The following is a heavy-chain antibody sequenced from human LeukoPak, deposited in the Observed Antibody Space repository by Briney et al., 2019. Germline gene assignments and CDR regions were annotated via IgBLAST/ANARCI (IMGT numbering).Heavy chain of an antibody. CDR3: AKDLRQWLVVENWFDP. V-gene: IGHV3-23*01. CDR1: GFTFSSYA. D-gene: IGHD6-19*01. CDR2: ISGSGGST. J-gene: IGHJ5*02. Sequence: GGSLRLSCAASGFTFSSYAMSWVRQAPGKGLEWVSAISGSGGSTYYADSVKGRFTISRDNSKNTLYLQMNSLRAEDTAVYYCAKDLRQWLVVENWFDPWGLGTLVTVSS.